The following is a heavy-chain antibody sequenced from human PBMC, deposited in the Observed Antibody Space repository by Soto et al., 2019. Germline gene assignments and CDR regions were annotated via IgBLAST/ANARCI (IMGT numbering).Heavy chain of an antibody. CDR2: ISYDGGNK. Sequence: QVQLVESGGGVVQPGRSLRLSCAASGFTFSSYAMHWVRQAPGKGLEWVAVISYDGGNKYHADFVKGRFTISRDNSKNTLYLQMNSLRAEDTAVYYCARDWGEMAVAGTLLGSWGQGTLVTVSS. CDR3: ARDWGEMAVAGTLLGS. D-gene: IGHD6-19*01. J-gene: IGHJ5*02. CDR1: GFTFSSYA. V-gene: IGHV3-30-3*01.